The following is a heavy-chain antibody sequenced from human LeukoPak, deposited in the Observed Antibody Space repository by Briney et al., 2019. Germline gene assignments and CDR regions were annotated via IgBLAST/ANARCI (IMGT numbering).Heavy chain of an antibody. CDR2: INHSGSN. CDR3: ARRPLTYYYDSSGLYYFDY. J-gene: IGHJ4*02. CDR1: GGSFSGYY. V-gene: IGHV4-34*01. Sequence: SETLSLTCAVYGGSFSGYYWSWIRQPPGKGLEWIGEINHSGSNNYNPSLKSRVTISVDTSKNQFSLKLSSVTAADTAVYYCARRPLTYYYDSSGLYYFDYWGQGTLVTVSS. D-gene: IGHD3-22*01.